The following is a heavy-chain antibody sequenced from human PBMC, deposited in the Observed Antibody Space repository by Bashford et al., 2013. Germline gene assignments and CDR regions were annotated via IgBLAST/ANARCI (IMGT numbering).Heavy chain of an antibody. Sequence: SETLSLTCAVYGGSFSGYYWSWIRQPPGKGLEWIGEINHSGSTNYNPSLKSRVTISVDTSKNQFSLKLSSVTAADTAVYYCARGPGNCSSTSCQVEASLPFDPWGQGTLVTVSS. CDR1: GGSFSGYY. J-gene: IGHJ5*02. D-gene: IGHD2-2*01. CDR3: ARGPGNCSSTSCQVEASLPFDP. V-gene: IGHV4-34*01. CDR2: INHSGST.